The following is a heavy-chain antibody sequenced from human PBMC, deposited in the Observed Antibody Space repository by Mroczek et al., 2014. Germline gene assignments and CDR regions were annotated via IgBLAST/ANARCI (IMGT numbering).Heavy chain of an antibody. Sequence: QVQLQQWGAGLLKPSETLSLTCAVYGGSFSGYYWSWIRQPPGKGLEWIGEINHSGSTNYNPSLKSRVTISVDTSKNQFSLKLSSVTAADTAVYYCARVPHYDILTGYPYYYYYGMDVWGQGTTVTVSS. CDR3: ARVPHYDILTGYPYYYYYGMDV. CDR2: INHSGST. CDR1: GGSFSGYY. J-gene: IGHJ6*02. V-gene: IGHV4-34*01. D-gene: IGHD3-9*01.